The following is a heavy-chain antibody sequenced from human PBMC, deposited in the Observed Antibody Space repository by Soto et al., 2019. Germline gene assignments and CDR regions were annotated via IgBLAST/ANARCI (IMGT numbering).Heavy chain of an antibody. CDR2: ISAGSGST. CDR3: AHPRGYGVFDAYDF. J-gene: IGHJ3*01. V-gene: IGHV3-23*01. D-gene: IGHD4-17*01. CDR1: GFTFSTYA. Sequence: EVQLLESGGGLVQPGGSLRLSCAASGFTFSTYAMSWVRQAPGKGLEWVSAISAGSGSTYYADSVNGRFTISRDNSINMLYLQMNSLRTEDTAVYYCAHPRGYGVFDAYDFWGQGAMVTVSS.